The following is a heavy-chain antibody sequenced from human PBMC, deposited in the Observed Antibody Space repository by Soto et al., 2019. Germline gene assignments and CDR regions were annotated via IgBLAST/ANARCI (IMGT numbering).Heavy chain of an antibody. D-gene: IGHD2-2*01. CDR2: ISSNGAGT. J-gene: IGHJ4*02. CDR3: AKDRGGCSSTSCPPRLFDY. Sequence: GGSLRLSCAASGFTFSKYAMTWARQAPGKGLEWVSAISSNGAGTYYVDSVKGRFTVSRDNSKNTLYLQMHSLRAEDTAVYYCAKDRGGCSSTSCPPRLFDYWGQGTLVTVSS. CDR1: GFTFSKYA. V-gene: IGHV3-23*01.